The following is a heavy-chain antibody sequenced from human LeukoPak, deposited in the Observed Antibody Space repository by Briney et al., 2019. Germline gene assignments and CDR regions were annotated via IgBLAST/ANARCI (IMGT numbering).Heavy chain of an antibody. J-gene: IGHJ4*02. CDR2: ISYDGSNK. Sequence: PGGSLRLSCAAPGFTFSSDAMHWGRQAPGKGLEWVAVISYDGSNKYYADSVKGRFTISRDNSKNTLYLQMNSLRAEDTAVYYCASTSDEFSSSWYYFDYWGQGTLVTVSS. CDR3: ASTSDEFSSSWYYFDY. V-gene: IGHV3-30*01. CDR1: GFTFSSDA. D-gene: IGHD6-13*01.